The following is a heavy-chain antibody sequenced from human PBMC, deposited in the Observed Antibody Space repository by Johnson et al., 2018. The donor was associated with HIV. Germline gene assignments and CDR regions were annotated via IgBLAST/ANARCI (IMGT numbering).Heavy chain of an antibody. CDR1: GFTVSNNF. CDR3: ARDGQDRDDAFDI. Sequence: VQLVESGGGLVQPGGSLRLSCAASGFTVSNNFMNWVRQAPGKGLEWVSLIYSGGNTYYADSVRGRFTISRDNFKNTLYLQMNSLRAEDTAVYYCARDGQDRDDAFDIWGQGTMVTVSS. V-gene: IGHV3-66*01. CDR2: IYSGGNT. D-gene: IGHD3-22*01. J-gene: IGHJ3*02.